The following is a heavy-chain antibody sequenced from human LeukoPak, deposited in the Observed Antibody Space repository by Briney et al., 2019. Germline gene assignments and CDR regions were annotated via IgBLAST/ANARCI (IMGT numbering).Heavy chain of an antibody. V-gene: IGHV3-53*01. CDR2: ISTGDEI. CDR3: ATSRGPGNHWFDP. J-gene: IGHJ5*02. CDR1: GFTVTSNS. D-gene: IGHD3-10*01. Sequence: PGGSLRLSCAASGFTVTSNSMNWVRQAPGKGLEWVSVISTGDEIHYAESVRGRFTISRDSSSNTLSLHMNSLRVEDTAIYYCATSRGPGNHWFDPWGQGTLVTVSS.